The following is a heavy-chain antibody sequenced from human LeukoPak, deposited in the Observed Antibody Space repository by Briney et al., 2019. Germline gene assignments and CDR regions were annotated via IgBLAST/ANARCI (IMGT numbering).Heavy chain of an antibody. CDR3: ARKYCSTTSCLFDN. Sequence: ETGGSLRLSCAASGFSFSSYAMSWVRQAPGKGLEWVSAISGSGGHTYYTDSVKGRFTISRDNSKNSLYLQMNSLRAEDTAVYYCARKYCSTTSCLFDNWGQGTLVTVSS. V-gene: IGHV3-23*01. J-gene: IGHJ4*02. CDR2: ISGSGGHT. D-gene: IGHD2-2*01. CDR1: GFSFSSYA.